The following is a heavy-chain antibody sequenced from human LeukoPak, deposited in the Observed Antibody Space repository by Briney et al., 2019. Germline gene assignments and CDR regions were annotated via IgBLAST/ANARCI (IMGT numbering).Heavy chain of an antibody. CDR3: ARDRNYGDSNFFDY. Sequence: SQTLSLTCTVSGGSISSGSYYWSWIRQPAGKGLEWIGRTYTSGSTNYNPSLKSRVTISVDTSKNQFSLKLSSVTAADTAVYYCARDRNYGDSNFFDYWGQGTLVTVSS. CDR2: TYTSGST. D-gene: IGHD4-17*01. CDR1: GGSISSGSYY. J-gene: IGHJ4*02. V-gene: IGHV4-61*02.